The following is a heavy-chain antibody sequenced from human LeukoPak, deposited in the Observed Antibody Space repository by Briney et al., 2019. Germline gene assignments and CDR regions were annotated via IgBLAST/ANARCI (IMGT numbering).Heavy chain of an antibody. CDR1: GYTFTSYG. Sequence: ASVKVSCKASGYTFTSYGISWVRQAPGQGLVWMGWISAYNGKTNYAPKFQGRVTMTTDTSTSTAYMDLRSLRSDDTAVYYCTRDGPDYGDYINFDYWGQGTLVTVSS. J-gene: IGHJ4*02. CDR2: ISAYNGKT. V-gene: IGHV1-18*04. CDR3: TRDGPDYGDYINFDY. D-gene: IGHD4-17*01.